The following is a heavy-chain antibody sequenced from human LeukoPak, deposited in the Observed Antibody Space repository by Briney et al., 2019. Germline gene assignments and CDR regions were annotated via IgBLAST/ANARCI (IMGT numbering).Heavy chain of an antibody. CDR3: ASQYSSGWSWGGDFDY. Sequence: SETLSLTCTVSGYSISAGYYWDWIRQPPGKGLEWIGTFYHGGSTYYNPSLKSRVTISVDTSKNQFSLKLSSVTAADTAVYYCASQYSSGWSWGGDFDYWGQGTLVTVSS. J-gene: IGHJ4*02. V-gene: IGHV4-38-2*02. CDR2: FYHGGST. D-gene: IGHD6-19*01. CDR1: GYSISAGYY.